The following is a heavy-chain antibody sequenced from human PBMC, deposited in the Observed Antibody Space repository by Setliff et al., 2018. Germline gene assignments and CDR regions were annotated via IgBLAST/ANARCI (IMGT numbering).Heavy chain of an antibody. J-gene: IGHJ6*02. D-gene: IGHD3-10*01. Sequence: KTSETLSLTCTVSGGSISSSGYYWGWIRQPPGKGLEWIGSIYYSGSTYYNPSLKSRVTISVDTSKNQFSLKLSSVTAADTAVYYCARVPSYGSGSFYYYYYGMDVWGQGTTVTVSS. CDR2: IYYSGST. CDR1: GGSISSSGYY. CDR3: ARVPSYGSGSFYYYYYGMDV. V-gene: IGHV4-39*07.